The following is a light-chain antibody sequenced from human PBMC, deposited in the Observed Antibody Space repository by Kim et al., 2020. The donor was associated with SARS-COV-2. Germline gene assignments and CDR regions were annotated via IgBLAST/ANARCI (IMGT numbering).Light chain of an antibody. J-gene: IGKJ2*01. V-gene: IGKV3-20*01. Sequence: EMVLTQSPGTLSLYPGERATLSCRASQSFTSGYLAWYQQKPGQAPRLLIYGASNRATGITDRFSGSGSGTDFTLTISRLEPEDFAVYYCQQYVSSPTFGQGTKVDIK. CDR1: QSFTSGY. CDR2: GAS. CDR3: QQYVSSPT.